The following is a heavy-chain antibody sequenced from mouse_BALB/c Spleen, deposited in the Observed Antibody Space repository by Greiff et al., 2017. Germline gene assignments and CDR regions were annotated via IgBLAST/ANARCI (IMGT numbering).Heavy chain of an antibody. V-gene: IGHV5-6-3*01. CDR1: GFTFSSYG. D-gene: IGHD1-1*02. Sequence: EVNVVESGGGLVQPGGSLKLSCAASGFTFSSYGMSWVRQTPDKRLELVATINSNGGSTYYPDSVKGRFTISRDNAKNTLYLQMSSLKSEDTAMYYCARDRGGFDYWGQGTTLTVSS. J-gene: IGHJ2*01. CDR2: INSNGGST. CDR3: ARDRGGFDY.